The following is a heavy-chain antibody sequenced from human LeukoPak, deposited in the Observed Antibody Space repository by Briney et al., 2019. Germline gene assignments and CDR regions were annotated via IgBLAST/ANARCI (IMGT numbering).Heavy chain of an antibody. J-gene: IGHJ4*02. CDR3: ARLRCSSTSCYSPYYFDY. CDR2: INHSGST. V-gene: IGHV4-34*01. CDR1: GGSFSGYY. Sequence: SETLSLTCAVYGGSFSGYYWSWIRQPPGKGLEWIGEINHSGSTNYNPSLKSRVTISVDTSKNQFSLKLSSVTAADTAVYYCARLRCSSTSCYSPYYFDYWGQGTLVTVSS. D-gene: IGHD2-2*01.